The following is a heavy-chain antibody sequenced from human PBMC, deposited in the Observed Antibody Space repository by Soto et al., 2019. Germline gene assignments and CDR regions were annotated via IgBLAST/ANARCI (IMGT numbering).Heavy chain of an antibody. J-gene: IGHJ4*02. CDR3: VCWVSAHFDF. CDR1: EVTFKSHG. CDR2: ISSNGENT. Sequence: PGGSLRLSCAASEVTFKSHGMSWVRRAPGKGLQWVSTISSNGENTHHADSVKGRFTISRDDCRNTVHLQMNSLRAEDTAKFYCVCWVSAHFDFWGQGTPVTVSS. D-gene: IGHD2-8*01. V-gene: IGHV3-23*01.